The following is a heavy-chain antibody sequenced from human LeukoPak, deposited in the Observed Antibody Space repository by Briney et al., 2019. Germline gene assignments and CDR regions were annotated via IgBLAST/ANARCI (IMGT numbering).Heavy chain of an antibody. Sequence: ASVKVSCKASGCTFTSYYIHWVRQAPGQGLEWMGIINPSGGSTSYAQKFQGRVTMTRDTSTSTVYMELRSLRSEDTAVYYCARDRGYSYAKKSSYYYYMDVWGKGTTVTISS. J-gene: IGHJ6*03. CDR2: INPSGGST. CDR3: ARDRGYSYAKKSSYYYYMDV. D-gene: IGHD5-18*01. CDR1: GCTFTSYY. V-gene: IGHV1-46*01.